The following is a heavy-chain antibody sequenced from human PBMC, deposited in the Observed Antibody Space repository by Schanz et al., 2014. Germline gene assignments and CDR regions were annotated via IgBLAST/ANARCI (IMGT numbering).Heavy chain of an antibody. CDR3: AKQHIVRGVIYLNWFDS. D-gene: IGHD3-10*01. Sequence: VQLVESGGGVVQPGRSLRLSCAASGFTFSTHAMHWVRQAPGKGLEWVALVSSDGNNDYYTDSVKGRFTISRDKSKNTVHLQMNSLRAEDTAVYYCAKQHIVRGVIYLNWFDSWGQGTLVTVSS. CDR2: VSSDGNND. CDR1: GFTFSTHA. J-gene: IGHJ5*01. V-gene: IGHV3-30*18.